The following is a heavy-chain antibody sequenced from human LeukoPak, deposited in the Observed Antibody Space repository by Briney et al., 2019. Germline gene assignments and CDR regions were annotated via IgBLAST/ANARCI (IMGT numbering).Heavy chain of an antibody. CDR3: AKVLWDIVVVVAAQNWFDP. CDR1: GFTFSSYA. CDR2: ISGSGGST. J-gene: IGHJ5*02. V-gene: IGHV3-23*01. D-gene: IGHD2-15*01. Sequence: GGSLRLSCAASGFTFSSYAMSWVRQAPGKALEWVSAISGSGGSTYYADSVKGRFTISRDNSKNTLYLQMNSLRAEDTAVYYCAKVLWDIVVVVAAQNWFDPWGQGTLVTVSS.